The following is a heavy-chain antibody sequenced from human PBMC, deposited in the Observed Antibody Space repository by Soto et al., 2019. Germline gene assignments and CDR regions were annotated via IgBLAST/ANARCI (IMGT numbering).Heavy chain of an antibody. J-gene: IGHJ4*02. Sequence: SETLSLTCTVSGGSISSYYWSRIRQSPGKGLEWIGYISYSGSTEYNPSLKSRVTISVDTSKNQFSLKLSSVTAADTAVYYCARHLSTTAAPLPFDYWGQGTLVTVSS. D-gene: IGHD1-1*01. CDR3: ARHLSTTAAPLPFDY. V-gene: IGHV4-59*08. CDR2: ISYSGST. CDR1: GGSISSYY.